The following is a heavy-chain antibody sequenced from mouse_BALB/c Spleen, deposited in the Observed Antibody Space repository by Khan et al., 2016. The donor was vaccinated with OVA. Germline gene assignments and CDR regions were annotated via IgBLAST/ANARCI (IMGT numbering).Heavy chain of an antibody. V-gene: IGHV9-3-1*01. J-gene: IGHJ4*01. CDR3: ARPPYFSYVMDY. Sequence: QEVQSGPELKKPGETVKISCKASGYTFTNYGMNWVKQAPGKGLKWMGWINTYTGEPTYADDFKGRFAFSLETSASTAYLQINNLKDEDTATYFCARPPYFSYVMDYWGRGTSVTVSS. CDR1: GYTFTNYG. D-gene: IGHD2-10*01. CDR2: INTYTGEP.